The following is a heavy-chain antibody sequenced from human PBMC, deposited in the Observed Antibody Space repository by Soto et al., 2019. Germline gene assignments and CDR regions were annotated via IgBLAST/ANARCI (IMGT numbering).Heavy chain of an antibody. V-gene: IGHV3-30*03. Sequence: PGGSLRLSCAASGFTFSGYGMHWVRQAPGKGLEWVAVISYDGSNKYYADSVKGRFTISRDNSKNTPYLQMNSLRAEDTAVYYCARDSGPFVVTPSPDNYWGQGSLVTVSS. CDR2: ISYDGSNK. J-gene: IGHJ4*02. CDR3: ARDSGPFVVTPSPDNY. CDR1: GFTFSGYG. D-gene: IGHD2-21*02.